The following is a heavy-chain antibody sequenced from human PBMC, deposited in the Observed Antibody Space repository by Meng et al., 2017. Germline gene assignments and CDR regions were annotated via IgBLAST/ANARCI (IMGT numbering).Heavy chain of an antibody. CDR3: ARGLKTSTVTFELFDI. J-gene: IGHJ3*02. Sequence: SETLSLTCTVSGGSIRSGGYYWIWIRQHPGKGLEWIGYIYYSGSTYYNPSLKSRVTISVDTYKNQFSLKLITVTAADTAVYYCARGLKTSTVTFELFDIWGQGTMVTVSS. D-gene: IGHD4-17*01. CDR1: GGSIRSGGYY. V-gene: IGHV4-31*03. CDR2: IYYSGST.